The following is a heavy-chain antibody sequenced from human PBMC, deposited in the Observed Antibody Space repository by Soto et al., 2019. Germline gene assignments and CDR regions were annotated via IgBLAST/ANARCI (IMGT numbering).Heavy chain of an antibody. D-gene: IGHD6-19*01. CDR1: GYSISSGYY. CDR3: ARTTIGVAGTAWFDP. CDR2: VFRNGST. V-gene: IGHV4-38-2*01. J-gene: IGHJ5*02. Sequence: SETLSLTCGVSGYSISSGYYWGWIRQSPGKGLEWIGSVFRNGSTSYNPSLKSRVTISVDTSKNQFSLKLNSVTAADTAVYYCARTTIGVAGTAWFDPWGQGTRVTVSS.